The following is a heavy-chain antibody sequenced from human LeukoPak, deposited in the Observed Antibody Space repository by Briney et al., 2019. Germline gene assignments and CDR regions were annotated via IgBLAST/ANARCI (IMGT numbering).Heavy chain of an antibody. J-gene: IGHJ4*02. Sequence: PGGSLRLSCAASGFTFSSYAMHWVRQAPGKGLEWVAVISYDGSNKYYADSVKGRFTISRDNSKNTLYLQMNSLRAEDTAVYYCAREYRHQPDWGQGTLVTVSS. CDR1: GFTFSSYA. V-gene: IGHV3-30-3*01. D-gene: IGHD5-12*01. CDR2: ISYDGSNK. CDR3: AREYRHQPD.